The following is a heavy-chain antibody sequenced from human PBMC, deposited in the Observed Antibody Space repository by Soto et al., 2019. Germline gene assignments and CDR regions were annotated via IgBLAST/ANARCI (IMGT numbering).Heavy chain of an antibody. CDR1: GFTFSSYA. CDR2: ISGSGGST. J-gene: IGHJ4*02. CDR3: AKGGEITMIVVVADFDY. Sequence: GGSLRLSCAASGFTFSSYAMSWVRQAPGKGLEWVSAISGSGGSTYYADSVKGRFTISRDNSKNTLYLQMNSLRAEDTAVYYCAKGGEITMIVVVADFDYWGQGTLVTVSS. D-gene: IGHD3-22*01. V-gene: IGHV3-23*01.